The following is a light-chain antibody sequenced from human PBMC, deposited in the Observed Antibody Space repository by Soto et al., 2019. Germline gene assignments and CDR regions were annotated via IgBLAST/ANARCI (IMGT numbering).Light chain of an antibody. Sequence: QSVLTQPPSAPGSPGQSVTISCTGTSSDVGGYNYVSWYQQHPGKAPKLMISEVSKRPSGVPDRFSGSKSGNTASLTVSGLQAEDEADYYCSSFAGNNNLVFGGGTKLTV. V-gene: IGLV2-8*01. CDR2: EVS. CDR3: SSFAGNNNLV. CDR1: SSDVGGYNY. J-gene: IGLJ2*01.